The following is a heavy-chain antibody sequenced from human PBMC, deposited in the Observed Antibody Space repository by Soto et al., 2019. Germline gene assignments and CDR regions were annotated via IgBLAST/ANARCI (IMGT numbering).Heavy chain of an antibody. Sequence: VQLLESGGGLVQPGGSLRLSCAASGFTFSSYAMSWVRQAPGKGLEWVSAISGSGGSTYYADSVKGRFTISRDNSKNTLYLQMNSLRAEDTAVYYCGVVVITHGYIDYWGQGTLVTVSS. V-gene: IGHV3-23*01. CDR1: GFTFSSYA. J-gene: IGHJ4*02. D-gene: IGHD3-22*01. CDR3: GVVVITHGYIDY. CDR2: ISGSGGST.